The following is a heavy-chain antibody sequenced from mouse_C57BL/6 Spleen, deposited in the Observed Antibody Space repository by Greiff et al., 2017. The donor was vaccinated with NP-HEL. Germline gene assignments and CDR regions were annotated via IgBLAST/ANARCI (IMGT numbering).Heavy chain of an antibody. CDR3: AKNGYSNYGVFAY. V-gene: IGHV2-5*01. D-gene: IGHD2-5*01. Sequence: VQLVESGPGLVQPSPSLYLTCTVSGFSLTSSGVHWVRQSPGQGLEWLVVIWRGGSTDYNAAFMSRMSITKDNSKSQVFFKMNSLQADDTAIYYCAKNGYSNYGVFAYWGQGTLVTVSA. J-gene: IGHJ3*01. CDR1: GFSLTSSG. CDR2: IWRGGST.